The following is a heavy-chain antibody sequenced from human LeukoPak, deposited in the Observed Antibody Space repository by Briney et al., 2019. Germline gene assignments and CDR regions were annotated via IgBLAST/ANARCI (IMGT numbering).Heavy chain of an antibody. CDR3: ARSGGRAGILTAYRPLQGAAFDI. Sequence: GSSVKVSCKASGGTFSSYAISWVRQAPGQGLEWMGGIIPIFGSANYAQKFQGRVTITTDESTSTAYMELSSLRSEDTAVYYCARSGGRAGILTAYRPLQGAAFDISGQGTMVTVSS. D-gene: IGHD3-9*01. V-gene: IGHV1-69*05. CDR1: GGTFSSYA. CDR2: IIPIFGSA. J-gene: IGHJ3*02.